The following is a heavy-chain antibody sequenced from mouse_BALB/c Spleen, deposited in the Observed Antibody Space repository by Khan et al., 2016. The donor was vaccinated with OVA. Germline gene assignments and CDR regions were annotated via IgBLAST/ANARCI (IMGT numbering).Heavy chain of an antibody. V-gene: IGHV1-20*02. Sequence: VQLQQSGPELVKPGASVKISCKASGYSFTGYFIHWVMQSHGKSLEWIGRINPHIGETFYNQKFRGKATLTVDESSSTAHLVLRRLASEDSAVYFCARIYGSDFDYWGQGTTLTVSS. CDR3: ARIYGSDFDY. D-gene: IGHD1-1*01. CDR1: GYSFTGYF. J-gene: IGHJ2*01. CDR2: INPHIGET.